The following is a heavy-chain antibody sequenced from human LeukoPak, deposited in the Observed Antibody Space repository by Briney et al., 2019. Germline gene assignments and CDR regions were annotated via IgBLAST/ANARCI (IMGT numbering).Heavy chain of an antibody. V-gene: IGHV4-59*08. D-gene: IGHD6-25*01. J-gene: IGHJ5*02. CDR2: IYYSGST. Sequence: SETLSLTCTVSGGSISSYYWSWIRQPPGKGPEWIGHIYYSGSTNYNPSLKSRVTISVDTSKNQFSLKLSSVTAADTAVYYCARHGGRPEGWFDPWGQGTLVTVSS. CDR1: GGSISSYY. CDR3: ARHGGRPEGWFDP.